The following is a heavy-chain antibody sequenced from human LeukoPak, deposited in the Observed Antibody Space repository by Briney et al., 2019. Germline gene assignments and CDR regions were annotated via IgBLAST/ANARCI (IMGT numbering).Heavy chain of an antibody. Sequence: PGGSLRLSCAPSGFTFSNYAMRGVDQAPGRGVEGVSGISDVEYSTYYTDAVKGRFTISRDNSKNTVYLEMNNLKAEDTAVYFCARHDSYIPYWGQGSLVTVSS. D-gene: IGHD3-10*01. J-gene: IGHJ4*02. V-gene: IGHV3-23*01. CDR1: GFTFSNYA. CDR3: ARHDSYIPY. CDR2: ISDVEYST.